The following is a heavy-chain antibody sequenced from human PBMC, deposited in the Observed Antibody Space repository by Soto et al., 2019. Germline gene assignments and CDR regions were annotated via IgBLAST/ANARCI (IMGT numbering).Heavy chain of an antibody. CDR3: VKDPGAVTGAEYFQH. CDR1: GFTFSSYA. CDR2: ISSNGDTT. J-gene: IGHJ1*01. Sequence: PGGSLRLSCSASGFTFSSYAMHWVRQAPGKGLEYASGISSNGDTTYYVDTVKGRFTNSRDNSKNTLYLQMSSLRAEDTAVYYCVKDPGAVTGAEYFQHWGLGTLVTVSS. V-gene: IGHV3-64D*06. D-gene: IGHD6-19*01.